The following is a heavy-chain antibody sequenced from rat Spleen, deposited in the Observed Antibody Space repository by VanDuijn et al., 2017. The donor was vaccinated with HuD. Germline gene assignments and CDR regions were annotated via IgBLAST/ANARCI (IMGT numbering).Heavy chain of an antibody. CDR3: AIHGIYNIYGWFAY. D-gene: IGHD1-10*01. CDR1: GFTFSDYG. CDR2: ISYGDSSGHSST. Sequence: EVQLVESGGGLVQPGRSLKLSCAASGFTFSDYGVAWVRQAPTKGLEWVATISYGDSSGHSSTYYRDSVKGRFTISRDNAKSTLSLQMDSLRSEDTATYYCAIHGIYNIYGWFAYWGQGTLVTVSS. V-gene: IGHV5-29*01. J-gene: IGHJ3*01.